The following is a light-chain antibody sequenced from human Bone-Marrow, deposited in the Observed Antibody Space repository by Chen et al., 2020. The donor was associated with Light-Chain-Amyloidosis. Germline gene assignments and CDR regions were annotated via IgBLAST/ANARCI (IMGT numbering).Light chain of an antibody. V-gene: IGKV4-1*01. J-gene: IGKJ2*01. CDR2: WAS. CDR3: QQYYSTPRT. Sequence: DIVMTQSPDSLDVSLGDRATINCKSSQSVLYSSNNKNYLAWYQQKPGQPPKLLIYWASTRESGVPDRFSGSGSGTDFTLTISSLQAEDVAVYYCQQYYSTPRTFGQGTKLEIK. CDR1: QSVLYSSNNKNY.